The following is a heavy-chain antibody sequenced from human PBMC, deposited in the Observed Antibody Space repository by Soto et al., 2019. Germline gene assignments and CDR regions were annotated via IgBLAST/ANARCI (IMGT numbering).Heavy chain of an antibody. D-gene: IGHD6-19*01. J-gene: IGHJ6*02. Sequence: GASVKVSCKASGYTFTSYYMHWVRQAPGQGLEWMGIINPSGGSTSYAQKFQGRVTMTRDTSTSTVYMELSSLRSEDTAVYYCARAQWLGGLDYYYGMDVWGQGTTVTVSS. CDR3: ARAQWLGGLDYYYGMDV. CDR2: INPSGGST. V-gene: IGHV1-46*01. CDR1: GYTFTSYY.